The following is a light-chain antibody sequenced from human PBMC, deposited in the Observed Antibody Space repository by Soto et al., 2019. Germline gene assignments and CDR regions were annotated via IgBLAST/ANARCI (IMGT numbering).Light chain of an antibody. CDR3: QQSFSSPPIT. Sequence: DIQMTQSPSSLSASLGDTVTISCRASQNIENYLHWYQQKAGKAPEVLLYVASVLKDGVSSRFSGSGYGTDFTLTITKLQPEDFAMYYCQQSFSSPPITFGQVTRLDIK. CDR1: QNIENY. J-gene: IGKJ5*01. V-gene: IGKV1-39*01. CDR2: VAS.